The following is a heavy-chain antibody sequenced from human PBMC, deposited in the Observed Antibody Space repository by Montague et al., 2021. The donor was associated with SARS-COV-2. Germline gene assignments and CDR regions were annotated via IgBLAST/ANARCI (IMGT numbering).Heavy chain of an antibody. J-gene: IGHJ5*02. D-gene: IGHD3-10*01. CDR1: GSTMRDHY. Sequence: SETLSLTCTVSGSTMRDHYWAWIRQPPGKGLEWLAYIYYSGGINYNASLKRRVSMSVDTSKNQFSLKLTSVTAADTAVYYCARAVSVRRAVNWFDPWGQGTLVTVSS. V-gene: IGHV4-59*11. CDR2: IYYSGGI. CDR3: ARAVSVRRAVNWFDP.